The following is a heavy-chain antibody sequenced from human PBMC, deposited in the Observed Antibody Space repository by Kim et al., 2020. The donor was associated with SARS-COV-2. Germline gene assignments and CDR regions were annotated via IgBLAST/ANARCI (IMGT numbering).Heavy chain of an antibody. Sequence: ASVKVSCKASGYTFTSYDINWVRQATGQGLEWMGWMNPNSGNTGYAQKFQGRVTMTRNTSISTAYMELSSLRSEDTAVYYCARIGLLWFGELLDNYYYYGMDVWGQGTTVTVSS. D-gene: IGHD3-10*01. V-gene: IGHV1-8*01. CDR1: GYTFTSYD. J-gene: IGHJ6*02. CDR2: MNPNSGNT. CDR3: ARIGLLWFGELLDNYYYYGMDV.